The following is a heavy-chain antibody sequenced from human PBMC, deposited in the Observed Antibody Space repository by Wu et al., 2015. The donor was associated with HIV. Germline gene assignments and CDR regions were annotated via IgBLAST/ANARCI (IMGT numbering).Heavy chain of an antibody. J-gene: IGHJ4*02. CDR2: INPNSGGT. Sequence: HVQLLQSGAEVKKPGASVKVSCKASGYTFTDYYVHWVRQAPGQGLEWMGWINPNSGGTNFAQKFQGRVTMTRDTSISTAYMELSRLRSDDTAVYYCARAGYSYGYWFDYWGQGTLVTVSS. V-gene: IGHV1-2*02. CDR3: ARAGYSYGYWFDY. CDR1: GYTFTDYY. D-gene: IGHD5-18*01.